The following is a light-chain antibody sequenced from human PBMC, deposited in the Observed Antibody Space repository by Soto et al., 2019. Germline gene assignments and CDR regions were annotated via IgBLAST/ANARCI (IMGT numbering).Light chain of an antibody. J-gene: IGKJ4*01. V-gene: IGKV3D-15*01. CDR1: QSVSSSY. CDR2: GAS. CDR3: QQYHNWPLT. Sequence: EIVLTQSPGTLSLSPGERATLSCRASQSVSSSYLAWYQQKPGQAPRLLIYGASTRATGIPARFSGGGSGTEFTLTITTLQSEDFAVYYCQQYHNWPLTFGGGTKVDIK.